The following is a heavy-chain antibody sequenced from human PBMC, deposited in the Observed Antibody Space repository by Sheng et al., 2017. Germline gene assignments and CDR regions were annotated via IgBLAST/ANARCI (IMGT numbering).Heavy chain of an antibody. CDR1: GDSVSSPNNY. D-gene: IGHD3-10*02. J-gene: IGHJ3*01. V-gene: IGHV4-61*03. Sequence: QVLLQESGPGLVKPSATLSLTCSVSGDSVSSPNNYWSWIRQSPEKGLEWIAYIYYSGNFNHNPSLKSRVTISLDTSKNVFSLNLTSVTTADTAIYYCARNEMFTDAFDVWGQGTLVTVSS. CDR2: IYYSGNF. CDR3: ARNEMFTDAFDV.